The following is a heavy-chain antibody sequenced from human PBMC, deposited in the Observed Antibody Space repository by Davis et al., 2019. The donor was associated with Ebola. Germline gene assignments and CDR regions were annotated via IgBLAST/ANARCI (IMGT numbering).Heavy chain of an antibody. V-gene: IGHV1-18*04. CDR2: ISTYNGNT. J-gene: IGHJ6*04. Sequence: AASVKVSCKASGYSFISDGINWVRQAPGQGLEWMGWISTYNGNTTYAQKFQGRVTMTADTSTSTAYMELRSLRSDDTAVYYCARDLAASSGAHFFYFGMDVWGEGTSVAVSS. D-gene: IGHD6-25*01. CDR3: ARDLAASSGAHFFYFGMDV. CDR1: GYSFISDG.